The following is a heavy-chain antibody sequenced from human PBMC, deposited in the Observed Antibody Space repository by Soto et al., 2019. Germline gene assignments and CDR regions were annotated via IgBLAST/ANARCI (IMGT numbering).Heavy chain of an antibody. D-gene: IGHD1-1*01. V-gene: IGHV4-4*02. CDR3: ARAGYWNLDS. J-gene: IGHJ4*02. Sequence: QVLVQESGPRVVKPSGTLSLTCAVSDNSITKDMWWSWVRQPPGTGLEWIAEVHHSKGALYGPSLRSRVTVSADIFDNKLSLELRSIDIADTAVYYCARAGYWNLDSWGQGTPVTVSS. CDR1: DNSITKDMW. CDR2: VHHSKGA.